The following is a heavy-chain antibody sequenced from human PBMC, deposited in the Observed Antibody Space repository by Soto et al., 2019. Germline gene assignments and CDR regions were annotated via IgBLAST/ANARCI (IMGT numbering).Heavy chain of an antibody. Sequence: EHLRISCKGSGYSFTSYWISWVRQMPGKGLEWMGRIDPSDSYTNYSPSFQGHVTISADKSISTAYLQWSSLKASDTAMYYCARHLGVGVAGPPYYFDCWGQGTLVTVSS. CDR3: ARHLGVGVAGPPYYFDC. D-gene: IGHD6-19*01. V-gene: IGHV5-10-1*01. J-gene: IGHJ4*02. CDR2: IDPSDSYT. CDR1: GYSFTSYW.